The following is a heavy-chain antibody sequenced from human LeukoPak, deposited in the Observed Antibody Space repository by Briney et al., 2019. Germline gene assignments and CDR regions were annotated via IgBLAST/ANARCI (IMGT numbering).Heavy chain of an antibody. V-gene: IGHV4-59*08. CDR2: IYYSGST. D-gene: IGHD1-26*01. Sequence: ASETLSLTCTVSGGSISSYYWSWIRQPPGKGLEWIGYIYYSGSTNYNPSLKSRVTISVDTSKNQFSLKLSSVTAADTAVYYCARSKVGATPYYYGMDVWGQGTTVTVSS. CDR1: GGSISSYY. CDR3: ARSKVGATPYYYGMDV. J-gene: IGHJ6*02.